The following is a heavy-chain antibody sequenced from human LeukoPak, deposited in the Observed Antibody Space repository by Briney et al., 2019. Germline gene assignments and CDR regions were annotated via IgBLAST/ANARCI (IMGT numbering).Heavy chain of an antibody. D-gene: IGHD5-24*01. J-gene: IGHJ4*02. CDR1: GGSLSRSGYY. CDR2: GYHSGTT. CDR3: ARGSRDGYNTFDY. Sequence: PSETLSLTCTVSGGSLSRSGYYWGWIRHSPGQGPEWVGSGYHSGTTYYNPSLESRVSIFIDTSKNQFSLKLSSVTAADTAVYYCARGSRDGYNTFDYWGQGTLVTVSS. V-gene: IGHV4-39*01.